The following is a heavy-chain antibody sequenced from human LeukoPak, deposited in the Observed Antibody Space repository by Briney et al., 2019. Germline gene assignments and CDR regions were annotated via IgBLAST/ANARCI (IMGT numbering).Heavy chain of an antibody. D-gene: IGHD3-10*01. Sequence: SVKVSCKASGGTFSSYAISWVRRAPGQGLEWMGGIIPIFGTANYAQKFQGRVTITADESTSTAYMELSSLRSEDTAVYYCARVHGPGSYYNYFDYWGQGTLVTVSS. CDR1: GGTFSSYA. CDR3: ARVHGPGSYYNYFDY. CDR2: IIPIFGTA. V-gene: IGHV1-69*01. J-gene: IGHJ4*02.